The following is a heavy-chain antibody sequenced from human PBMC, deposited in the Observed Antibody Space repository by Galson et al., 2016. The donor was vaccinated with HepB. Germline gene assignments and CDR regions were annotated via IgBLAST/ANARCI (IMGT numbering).Heavy chain of an antibody. D-gene: IGHD3-3*01. CDR1: GFTFSSHV. CDR2: MSGSADGT. J-gene: IGHJ6*02. Sequence: SLRLSCAASGFTFSSHVMSWVRQAPGKGLEWVSAMSGSADGTSYAVSVEGRFTISRDNSRNTLYLEMHCLRAEDTALYYCAKNDFWSGYPPYFYYGMDVWGQGTPVTVSS. V-gene: IGHV3-23*01. CDR3: AKNDFWSGYPPYFYYGMDV.